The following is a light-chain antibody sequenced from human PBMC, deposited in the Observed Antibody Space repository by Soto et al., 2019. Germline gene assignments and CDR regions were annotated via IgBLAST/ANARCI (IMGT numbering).Light chain of an antibody. V-gene: IGLV2-14*01. CDR3: SSYTSSSTLV. Sequence: QSALAQPASVSGSPGQSITISCTGTSSDVGGYNYVSWYQKHPGKAPKLMIYEVSYRPSGVSNRFSGSKSGNTASLTISGPQAEDEADYYCSSYTSSSTLVFGGGTKLTV. CDR2: EVS. CDR1: SSDVGGYNY. J-gene: IGLJ3*02.